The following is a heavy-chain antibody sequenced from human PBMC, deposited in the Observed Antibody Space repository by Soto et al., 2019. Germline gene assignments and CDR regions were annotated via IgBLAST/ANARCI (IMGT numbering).Heavy chain of an antibody. V-gene: IGHV1-69*06. CDR1: GGTFSRFA. D-gene: IGHD2-15*01. CDR3: ARDLGGCSGGSCRYNWFDP. CDR2: IIPMYGTV. Sequence: QVQLVQSGAEVKKPGSSVKVSCKASGGTFSRFAINWVRQAPGQGLEWMGAIIPMYGTVNYAQKFQDRVTIIADTSTSTAYMELSSLRSEDTAVYYCARDLGGCSGGSCRYNWFDPWGQGTLVTVSS. J-gene: IGHJ5*02.